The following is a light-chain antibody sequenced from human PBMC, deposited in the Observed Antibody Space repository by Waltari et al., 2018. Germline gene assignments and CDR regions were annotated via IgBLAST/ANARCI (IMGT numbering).Light chain of an antibody. CDR3: QQYYSTPLT. J-gene: IGKJ4*01. Sequence: DIVMTQSPDSLAVYLGERDTINCKSSQSVLYSSNNKNYLAWYQQKPGQPPKLLIYWASTRESGVPDRFSGSGSGTDFTLTINSLQAEDVAVYYCQQYYSTPLTFGGGTKVEIK. CDR1: QSVLYSSNNKNY. CDR2: WAS. V-gene: IGKV4-1*01.